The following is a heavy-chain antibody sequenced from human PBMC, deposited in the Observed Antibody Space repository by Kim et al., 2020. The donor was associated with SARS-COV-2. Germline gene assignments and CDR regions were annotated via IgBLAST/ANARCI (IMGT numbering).Heavy chain of an antibody. J-gene: IGHJ6*02. Sequence: SETLSPTCTVSGGSISSYYWSWIRHSPGKGLEWIVYIYYSGSTDYILSLKSRTTISVDTSSNQFSLMLSSVTAPDTAVYYCSRREAATGRMDVWGPATT. CDR3: SRREAATGRMDV. D-gene: IGHD1-26*01. V-gene: IGHV4-59*08. CDR2: IYYSGST. CDR1: GGSISSYY.